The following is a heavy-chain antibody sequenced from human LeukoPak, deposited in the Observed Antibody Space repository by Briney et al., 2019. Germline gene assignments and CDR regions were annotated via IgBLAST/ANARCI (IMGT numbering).Heavy chain of an antibody. Sequence: GGSLRLSCAASGFTFSSYEMNWVRLAPGKGLEWVSYISSSGSTKYYADSVKGRFTISRDNAKNTLYLQMNSLRAEDTAVYYCARDWGRGYKGYWGQGTLVTVSS. J-gene: IGHJ4*02. CDR1: GFTFSSYE. CDR2: ISSSGSTK. D-gene: IGHD5-24*01. CDR3: ARDWGRGYKGY. V-gene: IGHV3-48*03.